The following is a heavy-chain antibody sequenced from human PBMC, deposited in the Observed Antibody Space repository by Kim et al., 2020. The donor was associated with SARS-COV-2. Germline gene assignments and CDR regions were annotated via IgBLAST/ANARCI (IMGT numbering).Heavy chain of an antibody. D-gene: IGHD3-22*01. CDR3: ARRGYDSSGIDY. V-gene: IGHV3-74*01. Sequence: NYASAVKGRFTITRDNAKNTLYLQRNNLRAGDTAVYDCARRGYDSSGIDYWGQGTLVTVSS. J-gene: IGHJ4*02.